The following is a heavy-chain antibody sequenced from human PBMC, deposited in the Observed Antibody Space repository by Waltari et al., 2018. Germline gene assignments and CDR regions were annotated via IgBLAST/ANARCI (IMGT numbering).Heavy chain of an antibody. V-gene: IGHV3-23*01. CDR2: LSGRGGTT. D-gene: IGHD2-2*01. Sequence: EVQLLESGGDLVQPGGSLRLSCAATGFIFSNYAMSWVRQAPGKGLEWVSTLSGRGGTTYYADSVKGRFTISRDNSRNTLYLQMRSLGAEDAAVYYCARYCSGTTCSDGHLYGMDVWGQGTTVTVSS. J-gene: IGHJ6*02. CDR3: ARYCSGTTCSDGHLYGMDV. CDR1: GFIFSNYA.